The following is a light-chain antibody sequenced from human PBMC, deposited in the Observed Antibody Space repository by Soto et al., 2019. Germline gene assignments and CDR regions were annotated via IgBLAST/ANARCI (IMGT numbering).Light chain of an antibody. CDR2: GAS. CDR1: QSVSSN. Sequence: EIVMTQSPATLSVSPGEGATLACRASQSVSSNLAWYQQKADQAPRLLIYGASTRATGIPARFSGSGSGTELTLTISRLQSEDFAVYYCQQYNNWPWTFGQGTKVELK. V-gene: IGKV3-15*01. J-gene: IGKJ1*01. CDR3: QQYNNWPWT.